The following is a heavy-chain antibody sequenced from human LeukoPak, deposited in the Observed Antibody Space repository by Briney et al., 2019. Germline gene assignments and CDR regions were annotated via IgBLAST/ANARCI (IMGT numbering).Heavy chain of an antibody. CDR3: ARSYCSSTGCPDAFDI. D-gene: IGHD2-2*01. CDR2: IYTGGST. V-gene: IGHV3-53*01. CDR1: GFTVSSNY. Sequence: GGSLRLSCAASGFTVSSNYMNWVRQAPGKGLKWVSVIYTGGSTYCADSVRGRFTISRDKSKNTLYLQMNSLGAEDTAVYFCARSYCSSTGCPDAFDIWGQGTMVTVSS. J-gene: IGHJ3*02.